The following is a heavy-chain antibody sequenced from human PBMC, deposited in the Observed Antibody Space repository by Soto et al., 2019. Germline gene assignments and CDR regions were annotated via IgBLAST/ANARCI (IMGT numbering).Heavy chain of an antibody. CDR2: ISSSGSTI. CDR3: ASGGYYLLSFYI. V-gene: IGHV3-11*01. CDR1: GFTFSDYY. J-gene: IGHJ3*02. D-gene: IGHD1-26*01. Sequence: GGSRRLSCAASGFTFSDYYMTWIRQAPGKGREWVSYISSSGSTIYYADSVKGRFTISRDNAKNSLYLQMNSLRAEDTSAYYYASGGYYLLSFYIWGQGTMVTVSS.